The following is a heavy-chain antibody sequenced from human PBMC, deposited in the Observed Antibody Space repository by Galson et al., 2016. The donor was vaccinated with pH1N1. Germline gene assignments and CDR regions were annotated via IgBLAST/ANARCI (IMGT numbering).Heavy chain of an antibody. CDR1: GFPFSGHT. D-gene: IGHD1/OR15-1a*01. V-gene: IGHV3-64D*06. CDR3: VKEGVSGTSGPFT. Sequence: SLRLSCAASGFPFSGHTMHWVRQAPGKGLEYVSTIHTNGGSTDYAHSVKGRFTVSRDDSKNTLYIQMSSLTTEDTAIYFCVKEGVSGTSGPFTGGQGTLVTVSS. J-gene: IGHJ1*01. CDR2: IHTNGGST.